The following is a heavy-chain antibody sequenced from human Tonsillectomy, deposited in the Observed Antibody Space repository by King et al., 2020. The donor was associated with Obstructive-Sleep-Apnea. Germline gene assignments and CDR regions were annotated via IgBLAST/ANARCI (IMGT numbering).Heavy chain of an antibody. D-gene: IGHD3-22*01. Sequence: VQLQESGPGLVKPSETLSLTSTVSGGSISSYYWSWIRQPPGKGLEWIGYIDYRVSTNYNPSLMSRVTISVDTSKNQFSLKLCSVTAADTAVYYCARVMGDSSGYYYVDAFDIWGQGTMVTVSS. CDR1: GGSISSYY. V-gene: IGHV4-59*01. CDR2: IDYRVST. CDR3: ARVMGDSSGYYYVDAFDI. J-gene: IGHJ3*02.